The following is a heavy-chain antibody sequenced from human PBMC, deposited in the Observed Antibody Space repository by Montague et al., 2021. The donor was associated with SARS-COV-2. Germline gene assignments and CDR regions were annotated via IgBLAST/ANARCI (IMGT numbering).Heavy chain of an antibody. CDR1: GFSLSTSGMC. CDR3: ARTLHDILTGYYSFDY. CDR2: IDWDDDK. D-gene: IGHD3-9*01. V-gene: IGHV2-70*01. Sequence: PALVKPTPTLTLTCTFSGFSLSTSGMCVSWIRQPPGKALEWLALIDWDDDKYYSTSLKTRLTISKDTSKNQVVLTMTNMDPVDTATYYCARTLHDILTGYYSFDYWGQGTLVTVSS. J-gene: IGHJ4*02.